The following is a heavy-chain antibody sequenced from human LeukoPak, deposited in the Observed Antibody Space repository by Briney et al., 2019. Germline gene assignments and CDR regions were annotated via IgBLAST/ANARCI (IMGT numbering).Heavy chain of an antibody. V-gene: IGHV1-18*01. J-gene: IGHJ4*02. CDR3: AREIYGRFDY. Sequence: GASVKVSFKASGYTFTSYXXXXXRQAPGQGPECMGWINPYNGNTNYALKVQGRVTMTTDTSTSTAYLELRSLGSDDTAIYYCAREIYGRFDYWGQGTLVTVSS. CDR1: GYTFTSYX. CDR2: INPYNGNT. D-gene: IGHD4-17*01.